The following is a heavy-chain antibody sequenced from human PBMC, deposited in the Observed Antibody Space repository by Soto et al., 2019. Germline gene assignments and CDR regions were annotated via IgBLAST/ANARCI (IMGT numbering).Heavy chain of an antibody. CDR3: ARSAIPRGGCFCP. Sequence: SLACNVSDDSLSTYYWSWIRQPAGKGLEWIGRIYASGSTNYNPSLKGRVTMSVDTSKKQLSLKMISVTAADTAVYYCARSAIPRGGCFCPCGQGALGTLSP. D-gene: IGHD2-21*01. CDR1: DDSLSTYY. V-gene: IGHV4-4*07. CDR2: IYASGST. J-gene: IGHJ5*02.